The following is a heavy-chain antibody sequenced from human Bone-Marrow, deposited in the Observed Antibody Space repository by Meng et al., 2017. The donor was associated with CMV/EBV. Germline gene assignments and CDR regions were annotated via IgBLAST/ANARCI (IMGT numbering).Heavy chain of an antibody. CDR3: ARPIGSFRFDP. Sequence: ASVKVSCKASGGTFSNYAVSWVRQAPGQGLEWMGWINPNSGGTDYAQKFQGRVTMTRDTSISTAYMELSRLRSDDTAVYYCARPIGSFRFDPWGQGTRVTVSS. CDR2: INPNSGGT. D-gene: IGHD3-22*01. V-gene: IGHV1-2*02. J-gene: IGHJ5*02. CDR1: GGTFSNYA.